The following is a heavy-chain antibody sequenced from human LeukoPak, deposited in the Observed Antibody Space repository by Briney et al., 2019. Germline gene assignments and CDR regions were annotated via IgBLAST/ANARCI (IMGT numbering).Heavy chain of an antibody. Sequence: SETLSLTCTVSGGSISSHYWSWIRQPPGKGLEWIGYIYYSGSTNYNPSLKSRVTISVDTSKNQFSLKLSSVTAADTAVYYCARSLAAAGTFDYWGQGTLVTLSS. CDR1: GGSISSHY. V-gene: IGHV4-59*11. CDR2: IYYSGST. J-gene: IGHJ4*02. D-gene: IGHD6-13*01. CDR3: ARSLAAAGTFDY.